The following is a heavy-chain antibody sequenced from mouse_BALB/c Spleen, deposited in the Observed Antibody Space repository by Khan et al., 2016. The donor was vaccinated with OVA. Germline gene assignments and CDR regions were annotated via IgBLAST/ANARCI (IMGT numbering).Heavy chain of an antibody. CDR3: ARVGYSGTMDY. CDR2: INTYTGEP. V-gene: IGHV9-3-1*01. D-gene: IGHD2-14*01. Sequence: QIQLVQSGPELKKPGEPVKISCKASGYTFTKNGMNWAKQAPGKGLKWMGWINTYTGEPTYADDFKGRFAFPLETSASTAYLQINNLKNEDTATYFCARVGYSGTMDYWGQGTSVTVSS. CDR1: GYTFTKNG. J-gene: IGHJ4*01.